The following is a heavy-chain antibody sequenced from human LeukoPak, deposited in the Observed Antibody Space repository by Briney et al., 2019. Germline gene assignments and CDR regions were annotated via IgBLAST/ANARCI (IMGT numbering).Heavy chain of an antibody. CDR3: ARAEYSSSSNWFDP. CDR1: GGSISRSSYY. CDR2: IYYSGST. D-gene: IGHD6-6*01. J-gene: IGHJ5*02. V-gene: IGHV4-39*07. Sequence: PSETLSFTCTVSGGSISRSSYYWGWIRQPPGKGLEWIGSIYYSGSTYYNPSLKSRVTISVDTSKNRFSLKLSSVTAADTAVYYCARAEYSSSSNWFDPWGQGTLVTVSS.